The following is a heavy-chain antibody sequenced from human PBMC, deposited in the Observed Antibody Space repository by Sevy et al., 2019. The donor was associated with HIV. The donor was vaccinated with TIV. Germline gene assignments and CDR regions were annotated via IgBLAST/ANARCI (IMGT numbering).Heavy chain of an antibody. CDR3: ARERVFSSPDY. V-gene: IGHV4-30-4*01. Sequence: KQSQTLSLTCTVSGGSIRNADYWWSWIRQPPGRGLEWIGHIYYSGNTYYNPSLRSRVTKSINTSKNHFSLTLSSVTAADTAVYYCARERVFSSPDYWGQGTLVTVSS. D-gene: IGHD3-3*01. J-gene: IGHJ4*02. CDR1: GGSIRNADYW. CDR2: IYYSGNT.